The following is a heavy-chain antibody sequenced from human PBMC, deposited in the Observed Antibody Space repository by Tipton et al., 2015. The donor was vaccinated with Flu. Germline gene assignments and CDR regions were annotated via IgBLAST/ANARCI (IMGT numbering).Heavy chain of an antibody. CDR3: ARLSYYDVDLKNFYFDY. CDR2: IYPSGTT. D-gene: IGHD3-10*02. CDR1: SGSIRSTNYF. J-gene: IGHJ4*02. Sequence: LRLSCTVSSGSIRSTNYFCAWIRQPPGKRLELIGSIYPSGTTYFNPSLKSRVTISVDTPKGQFSLMLRSVTAADTAVYYCARLSYYDVDLKNFYFDYWGQGALVTVSS. V-gene: IGHV4-39*01.